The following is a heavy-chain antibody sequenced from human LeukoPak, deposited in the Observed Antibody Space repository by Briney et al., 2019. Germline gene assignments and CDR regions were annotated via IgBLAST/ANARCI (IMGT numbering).Heavy chain of an antibody. CDR2: IRYDGSSA. D-gene: IGHD6-19*01. CDR1: GFTFSNYA. J-gene: IGHJ4*02. Sequence: GGSLRLSCAASGFTFSNYAMHWVRQAPGKGLEWVAYIRYDGSSAYYADFVRGRFTISRDNSKNTLYLQMHSLRAEDTAVYYCARVISVAGYDYWGQGTLVTVSS. CDR3: ARVISVAGYDY. V-gene: IGHV3-30*02.